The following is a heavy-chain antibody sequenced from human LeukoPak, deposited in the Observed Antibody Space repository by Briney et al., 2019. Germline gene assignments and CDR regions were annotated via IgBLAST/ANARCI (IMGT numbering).Heavy chain of an antibody. D-gene: IGHD1-26*01. J-gene: IGHJ4*02. CDR3: ARVGATTRSGDY. V-gene: IGHV3-48*03. CDR2: ISSSGSTI. Sequence: GGSLRLSCAASGFTFSSYEMNWVRQAPGKGLELVSYISSSGSTIYYADSVKGRFTISRDNAKNSLYLQMNSLRAEDTAVYYCARVGATTRSGDYWGQGTLVTVSS. CDR1: GFTFSSYE.